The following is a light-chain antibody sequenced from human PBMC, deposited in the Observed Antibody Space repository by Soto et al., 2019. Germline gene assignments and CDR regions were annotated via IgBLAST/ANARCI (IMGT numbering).Light chain of an antibody. Sequence: QSVLTQPPSVSGAPGQRVTISCTGSSSNIGAGYDVHWYQQRPGTAPKLLIFGNINRPSGVPDRFSGSKSGTSASLAITGLQDEDEGDYYCQSYDSTRSARYVFGTGTKLTVL. CDR1: SSNIGAGYD. CDR2: GNI. CDR3: QSYDSTRSARYV. V-gene: IGLV1-40*01. J-gene: IGLJ1*01.